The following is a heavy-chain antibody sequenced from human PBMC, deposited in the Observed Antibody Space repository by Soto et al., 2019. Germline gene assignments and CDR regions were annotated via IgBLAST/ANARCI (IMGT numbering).Heavy chain of an antibody. D-gene: IGHD1-26*01. Sequence: ASVKASCKACGYTFTTYYMHWVRQAPGQGLEWMGVINPSGGSTTYAQKLQGRVTMTRDTSASTVYMELSSLRSEDTAVYYCARDLGGSYFDYWGQGTLVTVSS. CDR1: GYTFTTYY. CDR2: INPSGGST. V-gene: IGHV1-46*01. J-gene: IGHJ4*02. CDR3: ARDLGGSYFDY.